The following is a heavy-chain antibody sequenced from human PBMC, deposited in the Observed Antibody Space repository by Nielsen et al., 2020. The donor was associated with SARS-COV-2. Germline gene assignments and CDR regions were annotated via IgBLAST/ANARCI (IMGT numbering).Heavy chain of an antibody. Sequence: GGSLRLSCRASGFSFSGYAMSWGRQAPGKGLEWVSALSGRGGTHYADFVKGRFTTSTATSRTTLYLQMTSLRAEDTAIYYCARSTPYGTTWYGALDSWGQGTLVSVSS. J-gene: IGHJ4*02. D-gene: IGHD6-13*01. V-gene: IGHV3-23*01. CDR3: ARSTPYGTTWYGALDS. CDR2: LSGRGGT. CDR1: GFSFSGYA.